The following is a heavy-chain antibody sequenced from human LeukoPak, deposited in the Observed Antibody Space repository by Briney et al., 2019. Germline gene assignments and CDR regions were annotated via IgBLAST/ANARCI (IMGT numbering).Heavy chain of an antibody. Sequence: GGSLRLSCAASGFTFSSYGMHWVRQAPGKGLEWVAFIRYDGSNKYYADSVKGRFTISRDNSKNTMYLQMNSLRAEDTAVYYCAKDPPGITNYAFDIWGQGTMVTVSS. CDR1: GFTFSSYG. CDR3: AKDPPGITNYAFDI. J-gene: IGHJ3*02. D-gene: IGHD3-10*01. V-gene: IGHV3-30*02. CDR2: IRYDGSNK.